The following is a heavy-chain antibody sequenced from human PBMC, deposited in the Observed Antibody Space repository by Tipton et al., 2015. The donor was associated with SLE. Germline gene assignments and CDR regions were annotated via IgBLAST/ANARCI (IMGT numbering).Heavy chain of an antibody. CDR2: IYTSGST. V-gene: IGHV4-61*02. J-gene: IGHJ3*02. CDR1: GGSISSGSYY. Sequence: LRLSCTVSGGSISSGSYYWSWIRQPAGKGLEWIGRIYTSGSTNYNPSLKSRVTISVDTSKNQFSLKLSSVTAADTAVYYCVRNDAFDIWGQGTMVTVSS. CDR3: VRNDAFDI.